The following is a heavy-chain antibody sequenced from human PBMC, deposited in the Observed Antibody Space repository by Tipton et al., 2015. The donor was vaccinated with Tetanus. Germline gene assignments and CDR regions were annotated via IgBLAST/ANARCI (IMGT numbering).Heavy chain of an antibody. CDR3: SRLDYGGGEGY. CDR1: GFPFSGSA. CDR2: IRSRPHNFAT. Sequence: SLRLSCAASGFPFSGSAIHWVRQASGKGLEWVGRIRSRPHNFATSYAASVKGRFTISRDDSLNTSYLHMNSLKIEDTATYFCSRLDYGGGEGYWGEGTPVTVSS. D-gene: IGHD4-23*01. V-gene: IGHV3-73*01. J-gene: IGHJ4*01.